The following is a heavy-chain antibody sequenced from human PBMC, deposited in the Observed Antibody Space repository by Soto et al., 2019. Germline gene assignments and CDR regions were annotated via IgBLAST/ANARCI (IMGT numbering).Heavy chain of an antibody. Sequence: PSETLSLTCTVSGGSISSYYWSWIRQPPGKGLEWIGYIYCSGSTNYNPSLKSRVTISVDTSKNQFSLKLSSVTAADTAVYYCARDLAARPHGMDVWGQGTTVTVSS. J-gene: IGHJ6*02. D-gene: IGHD6-19*01. CDR2: IYCSGST. CDR3: ARDLAARPHGMDV. CDR1: GGSISSYY. V-gene: IGHV4-59*01.